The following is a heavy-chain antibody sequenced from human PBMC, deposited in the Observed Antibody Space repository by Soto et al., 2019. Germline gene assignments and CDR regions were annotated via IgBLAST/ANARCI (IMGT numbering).Heavy chain of an antibody. V-gene: IGHV3-23*01. D-gene: IGHD3-10*01. J-gene: IGHJ4*02. Sequence: EVQLLESGVGLVQPGGSLRLSSAASGFTFSNYAMSWVREAPGKGLEWVSAISGSGGSTYYADSVKGRFTISRDNSNNTLYLQMNSLRAEDTAVYYCAKDPRVHYCDSGSSSYWGQGTLVTVSS. CDR2: ISGSGGST. CDR1: GFTFSNYA. CDR3: AKDPRVHYCDSGSSSY.